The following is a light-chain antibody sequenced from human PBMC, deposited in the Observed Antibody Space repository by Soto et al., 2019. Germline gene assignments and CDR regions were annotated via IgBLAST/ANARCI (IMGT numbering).Light chain of an antibody. CDR3: QSYDSSLSGFVV. Sequence: QPVLTQPPSVSGAPGQRVTISCTGSSSNIGAGYDVHWYQQLPGTAPKLLIYGNSNRPSGVPDRFSGSKSGTSASLAITGLQAEDEADYYCQSYDSSLSGFVVFGGGTKVPVL. J-gene: IGLJ2*01. CDR2: GNS. CDR1: SSNIGAGYD. V-gene: IGLV1-40*01.